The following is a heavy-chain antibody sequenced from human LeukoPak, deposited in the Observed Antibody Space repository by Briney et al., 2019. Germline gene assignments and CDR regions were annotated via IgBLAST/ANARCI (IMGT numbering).Heavy chain of an antibody. CDR3: ARGFGSSGLDY. J-gene: IGHJ4*02. CDR1: GFTFSSYT. CDR2: ITSNGGST. V-gene: IGHV3-64*01. Sequence: PGGSLRLSCAASGFTFSSYTMHWVRQAPGKGLEYVSAITSNGGSTYYANSVKGRFTISRDNSKNTLYLQMGSLRAEDMAVYYCARGFGSSGLDYWGQGTLVTVSS. D-gene: IGHD3-22*01.